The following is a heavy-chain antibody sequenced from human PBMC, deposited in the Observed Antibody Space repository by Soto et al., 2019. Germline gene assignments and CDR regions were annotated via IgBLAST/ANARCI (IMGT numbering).Heavy chain of an antibody. Sequence: PSETLSLTCAVSGGSISISNWWSWVRQPPGKGLEWIGEVFHSGSTNCNPSLKSRLTISVDKSKNQFSLKLTSVTAADTAVYYCAALSYGSGFIDEWGQGTLVTVSS. D-gene: IGHD3-3*01. V-gene: IGHV4-4*02. CDR1: GGSISISNW. CDR2: VFHSGST. J-gene: IGHJ4*02. CDR3: AALSYGSGFIDE.